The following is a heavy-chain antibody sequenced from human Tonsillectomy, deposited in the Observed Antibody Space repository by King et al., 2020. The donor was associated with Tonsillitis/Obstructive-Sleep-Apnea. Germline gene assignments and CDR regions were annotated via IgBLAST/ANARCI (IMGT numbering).Heavy chain of an antibody. Sequence: VQLQQWGAGLLKPSETLSLTCAVYGGSFSGYYWSWIRQPPGKGLEWIGEINHSGSTNYNPSLKSRGTISVDTSKNQFSLKLSSVTAADTAVYYCAPLGYCSSTSCTQNHSGWFDPWGQGTLVTVSS. CDR3: APLGYCSSTSCTQNHSGWFDP. V-gene: IGHV4-34*01. D-gene: IGHD2-2*01. CDR1: GGSFSGYY. CDR2: INHSGST. J-gene: IGHJ5*02.